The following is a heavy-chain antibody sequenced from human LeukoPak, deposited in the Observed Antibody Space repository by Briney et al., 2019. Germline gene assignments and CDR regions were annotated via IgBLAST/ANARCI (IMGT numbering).Heavy chain of an antibody. CDR2: FYFSGST. CDR3: ARGLYSDSSWWFDP. CDR1: GGSIYSYY. J-gene: IGHJ5*02. V-gene: IGHV4-59*01. D-gene: IGHD6-6*01. Sequence: SETLSLTCTVSGGSIYSYYWNWIRQPPGKGLEWIGYFYFSGSTNYNPTLKSRVTISLDTSKNRFSLKLSSVTAADTAVYYCARGLYSDSSWWFDPWGQGTLVTVSS.